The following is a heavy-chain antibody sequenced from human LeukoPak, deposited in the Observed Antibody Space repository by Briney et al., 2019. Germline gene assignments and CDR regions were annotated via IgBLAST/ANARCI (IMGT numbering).Heavy chain of an antibody. CDR2: IIPMFGTA. J-gene: IGHJ6*03. V-gene: IGHV1-69*13. CDR1: GYTLTELS. CDR3: ARDPCSTSCYRGGYYYYYMDV. D-gene: IGHD2-2*02. Sequence: SVRVSCKVSGYTLTELSMHWVRQAPGQGLEWMGGIIPMFGTANYAQKFQGRVTITADESTNTAHMELSSLRSEDTAVYYCARDPCSTSCYRGGYYYYYMDVWGKGTTVTVSS.